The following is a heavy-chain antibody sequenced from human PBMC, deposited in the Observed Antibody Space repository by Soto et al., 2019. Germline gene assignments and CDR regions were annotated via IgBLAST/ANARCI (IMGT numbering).Heavy chain of an antibody. J-gene: IGHJ4*02. D-gene: IGHD6-19*01. CDR2: ISSSSSYI. Sequence: PGGSLRLSCAASGFTFSSYSMNWVRQAPGKGLEWVSSISSSSSYIYYADSVKGRFTISRDNAKNSLYLQMNSLRAEDTAVYYCARDNHNGWYPTVYDYWGQGTLVTVSS. V-gene: IGHV3-21*01. CDR1: GFTFSSYS. CDR3: ARDNHNGWYPTVYDY.